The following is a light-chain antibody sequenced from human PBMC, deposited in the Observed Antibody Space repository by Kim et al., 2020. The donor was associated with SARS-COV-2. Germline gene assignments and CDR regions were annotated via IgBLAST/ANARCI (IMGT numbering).Light chain of an antibody. V-gene: IGLV1-44*01. CDR2: SNN. Sequence: QSVLTQPPSASGTPGQRVTISCSGSSSNIGSNTVNWYQQFPGTAPKLLMYSNNQRPSGVPDRFSGSKSGTSASLAISGLQSDDEADYYCAAWDDSLNGVVFGGGTQLTVL. J-gene: IGLJ2*01. CDR3: AAWDDSLNGVV. CDR1: SSNIGSNT.